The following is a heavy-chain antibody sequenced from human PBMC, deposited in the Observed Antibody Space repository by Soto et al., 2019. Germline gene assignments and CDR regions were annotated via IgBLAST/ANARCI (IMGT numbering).Heavy chain of an antibody. CDR3: ARTPDCTNGVCSAGFDY. J-gene: IGHJ4*02. CDR2: FSGPGGGT. CDR1: GFTFSRFA. Sequence: GGSLRLSCEASGFTFSRFAMSWVRQAPGKGLEWVSTFSGPGGGTYYADSVKGRFTISRDNAKNSLYLQMNSLRAEDTAVYYCARTPDCTNGVCSAGFDYWGQGTLVTVSS. D-gene: IGHD2-8*01. V-gene: IGHV3-23*01.